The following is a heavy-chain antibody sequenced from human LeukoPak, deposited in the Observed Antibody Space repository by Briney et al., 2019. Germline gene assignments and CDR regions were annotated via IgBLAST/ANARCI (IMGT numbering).Heavy chain of an antibody. CDR3: ASHPVGGSIACFDY. V-gene: IGHV3-20*04. CDR1: GFTFDDYG. J-gene: IGHJ4*02. D-gene: IGHD6-25*01. Sequence: SGGSLRLSCAASGFTFDDYGMSWVRQAPGKGLEWVSGINWNGGSTGYADSVKGRFTISRDNAKNSLYLQMNSLRAEDTALYYCASHPVGGSIACFDYWGQGTLVTVSS. CDR2: INWNGGST.